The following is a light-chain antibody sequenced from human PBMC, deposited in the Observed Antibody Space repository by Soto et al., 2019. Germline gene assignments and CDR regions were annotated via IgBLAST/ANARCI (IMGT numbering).Light chain of an antibody. V-gene: IGKV1-39*01. CDR3: QQSFSFPVT. Sequence: DIQMTQSPSSLSASVGARVTITCRANQTITRYLNWYQQKPGTAPKLLIYAASSLQEGVPSRFRGSGSGTDFTLTISNLQPEDFAAYSCQQSFSFPVTFGQGTKLEIK. CDR1: QTITRY. J-gene: IGKJ2*01. CDR2: AAS.